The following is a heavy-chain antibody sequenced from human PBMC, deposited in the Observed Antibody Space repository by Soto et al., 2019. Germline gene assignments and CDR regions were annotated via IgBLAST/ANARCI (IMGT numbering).Heavy chain of an antibody. J-gene: IGHJ5*02. V-gene: IGHV4-39*01. CDR1: GDSISSSSYF. Sequence: KASETLSLTCTVSGDSISSSSYFWGWIRQPPGKGLEWIGSIYYSGNSYYNPSLKSRVTISVDTSKNQFSLKLSSVTAADTAVYYCVRSSGSSWPRVWFDPWGQGTPVTVSS. CDR3: VRSSGSSWPRVWFDP. CDR2: IYYSGNS. D-gene: IGHD6-13*01.